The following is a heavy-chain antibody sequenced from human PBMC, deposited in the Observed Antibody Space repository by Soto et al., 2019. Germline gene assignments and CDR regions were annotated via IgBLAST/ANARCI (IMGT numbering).Heavy chain of an antibody. CDR1: GFTFSSYG. CDR2: IWYDGSNK. V-gene: IGHV3-33*01. Sequence: QVQLVESGGGVVQPGRSLRLSCAASGFTFSSYGMHWVRQAPGKGLEWVAVIWYDGSNKYYADSVKGRFTISRDNSKNTLYLQMNSPRAEDTAVYYCARDSSGYDPLSLDYWGQGTLVTVSS. CDR3: ARDSSGYDPLSLDY. J-gene: IGHJ4*02. D-gene: IGHD5-12*01.